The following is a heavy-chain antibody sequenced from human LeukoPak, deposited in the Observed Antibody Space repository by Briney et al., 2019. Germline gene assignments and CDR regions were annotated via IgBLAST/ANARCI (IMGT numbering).Heavy chain of an antibody. Sequence: SETLSLTCTVSGGSISSYYWSWIRQPPGKGLEWIGYIYYSGSTNYNPSLKSRVTISVDTSKNQFSLKLSSVTAADTAVYYCARTSSNCGGDCYALRSWGQGTLVTVSS. D-gene: IGHD2-21*02. CDR2: IYYSGST. V-gene: IGHV4-59*01. J-gene: IGHJ5*02. CDR1: GGSISSYY. CDR3: ARTSSNCGGDCYALRS.